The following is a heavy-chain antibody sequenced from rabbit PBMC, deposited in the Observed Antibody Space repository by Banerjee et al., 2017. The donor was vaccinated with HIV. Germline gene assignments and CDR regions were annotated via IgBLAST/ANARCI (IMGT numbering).Heavy chain of an antibody. CDR2: INAITGKA. CDR3: ARDAATSFSSYGMDL. D-gene: IGHD8-1*01. V-gene: IGHV1S45*01. Sequence: QEQLVESGGGLVKPGASLTLTCKASGFSFSSKAVMCWVRQAPGKGLEWIACINAITGKAVYATWAKGRFTISRTSSTTVTLRMTSLTAADTATYFCARDAATSFSSYGMDLWGQGTLVTVS. J-gene: IGHJ6*01. CDR1: GFSFSSKAV.